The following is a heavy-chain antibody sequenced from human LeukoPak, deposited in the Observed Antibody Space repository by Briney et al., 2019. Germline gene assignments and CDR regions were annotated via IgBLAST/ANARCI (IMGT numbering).Heavy chain of an antibody. CDR1: GYTFTSYG. Sequence: GASVKVSCKASGYTFTSYGISWVRQAPGQGLEWMGWISAYNGNTNYAQKLQGRVTMTTDTSTSTAYMELRSLRSDDTAVYYCARVGIQLWAPSYYYYYMDVWGKGTTVTISS. J-gene: IGHJ6*03. D-gene: IGHD5-18*01. CDR2: ISAYNGNT. V-gene: IGHV1-18*01. CDR3: ARVGIQLWAPSYYYYYMDV.